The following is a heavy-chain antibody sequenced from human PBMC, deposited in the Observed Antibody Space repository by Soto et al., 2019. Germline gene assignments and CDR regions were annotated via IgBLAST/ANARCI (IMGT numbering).Heavy chain of an antibody. D-gene: IGHD1-26*01. CDR3: ARDPSLAYSGSRQPSNYYYGMDV. Sequence: GASVKVSCKASGYTFTSYYMHWVRQAPGQGLEWMGIINPSGGSTSYAQKFQGRVTMTRDTSTSTVYMELSSLRSEDTAVYYCARDPSLAYSGSRQPSNYYYGMDVWGQGTTVTVSS. V-gene: IGHV1-46*01. CDR1: GYTFTSYY. J-gene: IGHJ6*02. CDR2: INPSGGST.